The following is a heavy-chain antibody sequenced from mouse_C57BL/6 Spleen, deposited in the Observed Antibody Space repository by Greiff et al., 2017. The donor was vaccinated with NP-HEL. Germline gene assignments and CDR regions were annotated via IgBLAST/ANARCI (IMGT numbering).Heavy chain of an antibody. CDR3: ARRFTTVVDYAMDY. D-gene: IGHD1-1*01. CDR1: GYSFTDYN. V-gene: IGHV1-39*01. CDR2: INPNYGTT. Sequence: VQLKESGPELVKPGASVKISCKASGYSFTDYNMNWVKQSNGKSLEWIGVINPNYGTTSYNQKFKGKATLTVDQSSSTAYMQLNSLTSEDSAVYYCARRFTTVVDYAMDYWGQGTSVTVSS. J-gene: IGHJ4*01.